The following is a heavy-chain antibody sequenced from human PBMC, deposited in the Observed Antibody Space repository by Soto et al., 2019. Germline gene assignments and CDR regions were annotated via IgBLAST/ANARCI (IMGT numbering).Heavy chain of an antibody. CDR2: IGTAGDT. J-gene: IGHJ5*02. Sequence: PGGSLRLSCAASGFTFSSYDMHWVRQATGKGLEWVSAIGTAGDTYYPGSVKGRFTISRENAKNSLYLQMNSLRAEDTAVYYCARGVAAAGTDINWFDPWGQGTLVTVSS. V-gene: IGHV3-13*01. CDR1: GFTFSSYD. CDR3: ARGVAAAGTDINWFDP. D-gene: IGHD6-13*01.